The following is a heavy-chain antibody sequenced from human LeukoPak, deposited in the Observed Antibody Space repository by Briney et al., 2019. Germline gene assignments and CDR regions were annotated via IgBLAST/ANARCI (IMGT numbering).Heavy chain of an antibody. CDR2: IYYSGST. V-gene: IGHV4-30-4*01. D-gene: IGHD3-10*01. J-gene: IGHJ5*02. Sequence: SQTLSLTCTVSGGSISSGDYYWSWIRQPPGKGLEWIGYIYYSGSTYYNPSLKSRVTISVDTSKNQFSLKLSSVTAADTAVYYCARVRNGSGSNYKNPNWFDPWGQGTLVTVSS. CDR1: GGSISSGDYY. CDR3: ARVRNGSGSNYKNPNWFDP.